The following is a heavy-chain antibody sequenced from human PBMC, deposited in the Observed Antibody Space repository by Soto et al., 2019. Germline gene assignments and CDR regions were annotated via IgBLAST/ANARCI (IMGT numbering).Heavy chain of an antibody. Sequence: SGPTLVNPTQTLTLTCTFSGFSLSTSGVGVAWIRQPPGKALEWLALIYWDDDKRYSPSLKSRLTITKDTTKNQVVLTMTKMEPVDIATYYCSLRPSSTYYDILTGYYLDAFDIWGQGTMVTVSS. CDR1: GFSLSTSGVG. CDR2: IYWDDDK. CDR3: SLRPSSTYYDILTGYYLDAFDI. V-gene: IGHV2-5*02. J-gene: IGHJ3*02. D-gene: IGHD3-9*01.